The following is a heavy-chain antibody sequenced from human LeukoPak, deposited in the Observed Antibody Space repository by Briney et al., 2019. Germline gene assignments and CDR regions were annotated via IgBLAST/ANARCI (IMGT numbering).Heavy chain of an antibody. D-gene: IGHD6-19*01. Sequence: GGSLRLSCAASGFTFDDYAMHWVRQAPGKGLEWVSGISWNSGSIGYADSVKGRFTISRDNAKNSLYLQMNSLGAEDTALYYCAKVRAVAGPGLFYYYYMDVWGKGTTVTVSS. J-gene: IGHJ6*03. CDR1: GFTFDDYA. CDR2: ISWNSGSI. V-gene: IGHV3-9*01. CDR3: AKVRAVAGPGLFYYYYMDV.